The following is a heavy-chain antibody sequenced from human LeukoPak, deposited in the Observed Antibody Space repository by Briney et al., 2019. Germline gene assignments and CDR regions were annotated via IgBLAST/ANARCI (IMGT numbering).Heavy chain of an antibody. V-gene: IGHV1-58*02. CDR2: IVVGSGNT. D-gene: IGHD4-23*01. J-gene: IGHJ6*02. Sequence: SVTVSCKASGFTFTSSAMQWVRQARGQRLEWIGWIVVGSGNTNYAQKFQERVTITRDMSTSTAYVELSSLRSEDTAVYYCAASLALHFGGADYGMDVWGQGTTVTVSS. CDR3: AASLALHFGGADYGMDV. CDR1: GFTFTSSA.